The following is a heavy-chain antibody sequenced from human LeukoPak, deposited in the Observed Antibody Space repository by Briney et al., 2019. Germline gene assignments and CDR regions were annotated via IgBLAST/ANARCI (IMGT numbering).Heavy chain of an antibody. CDR3: ARAPYYALLDV. CDR1: GFTFSSYA. D-gene: IGHD3-3*01. CDR2: ISYDGSNK. J-gene: IGHJ6*02. Sequence: PGGSLRLSCAASGFTFSSYAMHWVRQAPREALEWVAVISYDGSNKYYADSVKGRFTISRDNSKNTLYLQMNSLRAEDTAVYYCARAPYYALLDVWGQGTTVTVSS. V-gene: IGHV3-30-3*01.